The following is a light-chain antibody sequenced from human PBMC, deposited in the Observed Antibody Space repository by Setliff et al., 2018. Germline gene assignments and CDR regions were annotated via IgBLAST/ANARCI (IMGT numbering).Light chain of an antibody. CDR3: SSYAGTNNPDV. J-gene: IGLJ1*01. Sequence: QSALTQPASVSGSPGQSITISCTGSSGDIGSFTFVSWYQQYPDEAPKLLIYEISKRPSGVPDRFSGSKSGNTSSLTVSGLQAEDEADYYCSSYAGTNNPDVFGSGTKVTVL. V-gene: IGLV2-8*01. CDR1: SGDIGSFTF. CDR2: EIS.